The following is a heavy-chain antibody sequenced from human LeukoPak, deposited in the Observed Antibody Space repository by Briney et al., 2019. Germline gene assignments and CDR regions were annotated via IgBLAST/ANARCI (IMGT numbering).Heavy chain of an antibody. CDR2: IYYSGST. V-gene: IGHV4-31*03. D-gene: IGHD6-13*01. J-gene: IGHJ4*02. CDR1: GGSISSGGYY. Sequence: SETLSLTCTVSGGSISSGGYYWSWIRQHPGKGLEWIGYIYYSGSTYYNPSLKSRVTISVDTSKNQFSLKLSSVTAADTAVYYCAKFAAAAAHFDYWGQGTLVTVSS. CDR3: AKFAAAAAHFDY.